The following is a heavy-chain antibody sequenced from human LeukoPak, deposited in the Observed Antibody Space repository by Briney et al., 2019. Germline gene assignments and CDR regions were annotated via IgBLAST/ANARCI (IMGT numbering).Heavy chain of an antibody. J-gene: IGHJ6*02. CDR3: ARDVVGIYCSSTSCYGMDV. V-gene: IGHV3-48*01. D-gene: IGHD2-2*01. Sequence: PGGSLRLSCAASGFSFSSYSMNWVRQAPGKGLEWVSYISSGSGTTYSADSVKGRFTISRDYAKNSLYLQMNSLRAEDTAVYYCARDVVGIYCSSTSCYGMDVWGQGTTVTVSS. CDR1: GFSFSSYS. CDR2: ISSGSGTT.